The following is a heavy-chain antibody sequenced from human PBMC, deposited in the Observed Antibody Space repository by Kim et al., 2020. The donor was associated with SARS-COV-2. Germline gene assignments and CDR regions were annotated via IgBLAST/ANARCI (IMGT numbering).Heavy chain of an antibody. CDR3: ARQPPMVGESHGAFDI. V-gene: IGHV5-51*01. CDR2: IYPGNYDT. Sequence: GASLQISCQGSGYSFTNYWIGWVRHMPGKGLEWMGIIYPGNYDTKYSPSFQGQVTFSADKSISTAYIQWSSLKASDTAMYYCARQPPMVGESHGAFDIWGQGTMVIVSS. J-gene: IGHJ3*02. D-gene: IGHD3-10*01. CDR1: GYSFTNYW.